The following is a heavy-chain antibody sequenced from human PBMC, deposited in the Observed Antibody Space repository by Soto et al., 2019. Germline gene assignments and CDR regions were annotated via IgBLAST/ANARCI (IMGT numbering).Heavy chain of an antibody. CDR2: MSGSGGST. CDR1: GCTFSSYA. V-gene: IGHV3-23*01. Sequence: EVQLLESGGGLVQPGGSLRLSCAASGCTFSSYAMSWVRQAPGKGLEWVSAMSGSGGSTYYADSVKGRFTISRENSQNPLYLQMNSLRAEDTAVYYCAYSSTPFDYWGQGTLVTVSS. J-gene: IGHJ4*02. D-gene: IGHD6-13*01. CDR3: AYSSTPFDY.